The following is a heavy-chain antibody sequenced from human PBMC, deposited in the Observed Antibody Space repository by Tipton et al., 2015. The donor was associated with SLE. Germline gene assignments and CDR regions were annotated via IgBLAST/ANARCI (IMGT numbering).Heavy chain of an antibody. CDR3: AGEALPITLDPYYFDY. CDR2: VSYDGSNR. Sequence: SLRLSCAASGFTFSSYAMHWVRQAPGKGLEWVAVVSYDGSNRYYADSVKGRSTISRDNSKNTLYLQMNSLRAEDTAVYHCAGEALPITLDPYYFDYWGQGTLVTVSS. J-gene: IGHJ4*02. CDR1: GFTFSSYA. V-gene: IGHV3-30*04. D-gene: IGHD3-10*01.